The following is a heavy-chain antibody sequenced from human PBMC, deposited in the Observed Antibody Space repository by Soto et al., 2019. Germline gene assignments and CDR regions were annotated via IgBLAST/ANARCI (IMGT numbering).Heavy chain of an antibody. CDR1: GFTFSSYG. Sequence: GESLKISCAASGFTFSSYGMHWVRQAPGKGLEWVAVIWYDGSNKYYADSVKGRFTISRDNSKNTLYLQMNSLRAEDTAVYYCARGVVLVHLFDYWGQGTLVTVSS. J-gene: IGHJ4*02. CDR3: ARGVVLVHLFDY. D-gene: IGHD1-26*01. V-gene: IGHV3-33*01. CDR2: IWYDGSNK.